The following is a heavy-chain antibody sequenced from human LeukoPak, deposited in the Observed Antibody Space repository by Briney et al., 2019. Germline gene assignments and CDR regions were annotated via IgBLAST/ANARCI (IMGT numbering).Heavy chain of an antibody. J-gene: IGHJ4*02. V-gene: IGHV3-7*01. Sequence: GGSLRLSCAAYGFTFSNSWMTWLRQAPGKGLEWVATTKPDGSQKYYVDSVKGRFFISRDNVKDSLYLQMDSLRADDTAVYYCARDRGYTSFDFWGQGTLVVVSS. D-gene: IGHD5-18*01. CDR3: ARDRGYTSFDF. CDR1: GFTFSNSW. CDR2: TKPDGSQK.